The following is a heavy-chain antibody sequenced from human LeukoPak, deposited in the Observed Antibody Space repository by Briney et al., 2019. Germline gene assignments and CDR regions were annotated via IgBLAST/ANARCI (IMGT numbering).Heavy chain of an antibody. CDR1: GYTFTSYG. V-gene: IGHV1-18*01. CDR2: ISVYNGNT. D-gene: IGHD2-2*01. J-gene: IGHJ4*02. Sequence: RASVKVSCKASGYTFTSYGISWVRQAPGQGLEWMGWISVYNGNTNYARKLQGRVTMTTDTSTSTAYMELRSLRSDDTAVYYCARDPPRDIVVVPAARLEGDTLITDFDYWGQGTLVTVSS. CDR3: ARDPPRDIVVVPAARLEGDTLITDFDY.